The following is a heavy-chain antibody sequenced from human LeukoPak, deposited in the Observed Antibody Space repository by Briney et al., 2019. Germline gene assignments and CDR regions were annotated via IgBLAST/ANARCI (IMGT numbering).Heavy chain of an antibody. CDR2: IYSDGSRT. CDR1: GFTFSSFA. CDR3: ARGIAAAEFDY. J-gene: IGHJ4*02. V-gene: IGHV3-64*04. Sequence: GGSLRLSCAASGFTFSSFAMHWVRQAPGKGLEYLSAIYSDGSRTYYADSVKGRFTISRDNSKNSLYLQMNSLRAEDTAVYYCARGIAAAEFDYWGQGTLVTVSS. D-gene: IGHD6-13*01.